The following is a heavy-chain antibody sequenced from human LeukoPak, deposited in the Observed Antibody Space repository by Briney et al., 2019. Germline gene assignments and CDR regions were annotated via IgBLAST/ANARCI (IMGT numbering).Heavy chain of an antibody. CDR3: ADEVGATQAFDI. CDR2: INPNSGGT. V-gene: IGHV1-2*06. D-gene: IGHD1-26*01. J-gene: IGHJ3*02. CDR1: GYTFTGYY. Sequence: ASVKVSCKASGYTFTGYYMHWVRQAPGQGLEWMGRINPNSGGTNYAQKFQGRVTMTRDMSISTAYMELSRLRSDDTAVYYCADEVGATQAFDIWGQGTMVTVSS.